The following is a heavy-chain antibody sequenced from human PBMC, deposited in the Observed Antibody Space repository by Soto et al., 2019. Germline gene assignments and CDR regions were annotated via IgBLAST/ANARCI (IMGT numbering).Heavy chain of an antibody. CDR2: ISSSGSTI. Sequence: AGGSLRLSCVASGFTFSNYSMNWVRQAPGKGLEWVSYISSSGSTIYYAGSVKGRITISRDNAKNSLYLRMNSLRDEDAAVYYYARGTKGGSPPLWGQGTLVTVSS. V-gene: IGHV3-48*02. D-gene: IGHD1-7*01. CDR3: ARGTKGGSPPL. J-gene: IGHJ4*02. CDR1: GFTFSNYS.